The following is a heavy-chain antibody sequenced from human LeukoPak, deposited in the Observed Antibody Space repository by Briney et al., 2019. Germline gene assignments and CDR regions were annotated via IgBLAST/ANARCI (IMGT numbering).Heavy chain of an antibody. CDR2: VIPVFGRA. D-gene: IGHD2-21*01. CDR1: GGSFGSHA. J-gene: IGHJ3*02. Sequence: GASVKVSCKVSGGSFGSHAFRWVRQAPGQGFEWVGGVIPVFGRANYAQKFQGRVTITADESTSSIYMEVHSLRSEDTAVYYCAKAISTFRSVFDIWGRGTSVTVSS. V-gene: IGHV1-69*13. CDR3: AKAISTFRSVFDI.